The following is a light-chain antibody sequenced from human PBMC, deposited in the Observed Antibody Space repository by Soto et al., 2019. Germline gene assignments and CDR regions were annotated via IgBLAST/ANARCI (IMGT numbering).Light chain of an antibody. Sequence: EIVLTQSPATLSLSPGERATLSCRASQSVSSYLAWYQQKPGQAPRLLIYDASNRATGIPARFSGSGSGTDLTHTISRLEHEDFAVYYCQQRSNWPPRVTFGQGTRLEIK. CDR2: DAS. V-gene: IGKV3-11*01. CDR1: QSVSSY. CDR3: QQRSNWPPRVT. J-gene: IGKJ5*01.